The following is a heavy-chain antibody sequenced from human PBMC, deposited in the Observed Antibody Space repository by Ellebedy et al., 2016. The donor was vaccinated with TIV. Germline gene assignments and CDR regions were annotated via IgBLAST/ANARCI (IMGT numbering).Heavy chain of an antibody. Sequence: GESLKISCTASGFTFSYYWMHWVRQAPGKGLEWVSSISTISDHVHNADSVKGRFTISRDNAKNSIYLQMNNLRPEDTAVYYCARFSRGAPFVDYLYYMDVWGKGTAVTVSS. V-gene: IGHV3-21*01. J-gene: IGHJ6*03. CDR1: GFTFSYYW. D-gene: IGHD2-15*01. CDR3: ARFSRGAPFVDYLYYMDV. CDR2: ISTISDHV.